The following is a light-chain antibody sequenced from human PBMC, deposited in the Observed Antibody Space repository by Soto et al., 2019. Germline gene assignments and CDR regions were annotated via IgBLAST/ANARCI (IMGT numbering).Light chain of an antibody. CDR2: GTS. Sequence: EDMLKQSPGTLSLIRGERATLSCRASERIYSAYLGWYQQKPGQAPRLLIYGTSSRATGIPDRFSGSGSGTDFTLTISRLEPEAFAVYYCQQYGNSPITFCQGARLEVK. J-gene: IGKJ5*01. CDR1: ERIYSAY. V-gene: IGKV3-20*01. CDR3: QQYGNSPIT.